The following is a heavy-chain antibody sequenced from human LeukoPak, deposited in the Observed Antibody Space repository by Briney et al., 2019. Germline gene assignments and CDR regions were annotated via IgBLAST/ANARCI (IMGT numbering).Heavy chain of an antibody. Sequence: SGGSLRLSWAASGFTFNHYAIWVRQASGKGLDWVAAISGSGDRTYHADSVQGRFTISRDNSKNTLYLQMNSLRVEDTAVYFCAKDVHNYGVDVWGQGTMVTVSS. D-gene: IGHD3-10*02. CDR3: AKDVHNYGVDV. CDR1: GFTFNHYA. V-gene: IGHV3-23*01. J-gene: IGHJ6*02. CDR2: ISGSGDRT.